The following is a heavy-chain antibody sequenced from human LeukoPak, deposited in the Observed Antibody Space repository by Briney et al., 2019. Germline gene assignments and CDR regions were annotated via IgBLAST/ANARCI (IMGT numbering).Heavy chain of an antibody. Sequence: GGSLRLSCAASGFSFSDYWMSWVRQAPVKGLEWVADIEPDGSGKTYVDSVKGRFTISRDNAQQSLYLQMDTLTAEDTAVYYCVTSWFRQPRDVWGQGILVTVSS. CDR1: GFSFSDYW. J-gene: IGHJ4*02. D-gene: IGHD1-14*01. CDR2: IEPDGSGK. V-gene: IGHV3-7*01. CDR3: VTSWFRQPRDV.